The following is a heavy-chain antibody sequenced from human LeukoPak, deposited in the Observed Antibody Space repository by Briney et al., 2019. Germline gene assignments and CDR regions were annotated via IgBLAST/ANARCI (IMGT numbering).Heavy chain of an antibody. J-gene: IGHJ4*02. V-gene: IGHV3-21*01. CDR1: GFTFSSYS. CDR3: ARANLRYFDWPSLTDY. CDR2: ISSSSYI. Sequence: GGSLRLSCAASGFTFSSYSMNWVRQAPGKGLEWVSSISSSSYIYYADSVKGRFTISRDNAKNSLYLQMNSLRAEDTAVYYCARANLRYFDWPSLTDYWGQGTLVTVSS. D-gene: IGHD3-9*01.